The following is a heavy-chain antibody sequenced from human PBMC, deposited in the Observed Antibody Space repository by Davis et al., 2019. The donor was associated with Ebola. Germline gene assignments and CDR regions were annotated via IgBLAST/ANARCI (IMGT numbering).Heavy chain of an antibody. J-gene: IGHJ6*02. Sequence: GGSLRLSCAASGFTFSSYGMHWVRQAPGKGLEWVAFIRYDGSNKYYADSVKGRFTISRDNAKSSLFLHMNSLRAEDTAVYYCASGDGRGSSYDMDVWGQGTTVTVSS. V-gene: IGHV3-30*02. D-gene: IGHD5-12*01. CDR2: IRYDGSNK. CDR1: GFTFSSYG. CDR3: ASGDGRGSSYDMDV.